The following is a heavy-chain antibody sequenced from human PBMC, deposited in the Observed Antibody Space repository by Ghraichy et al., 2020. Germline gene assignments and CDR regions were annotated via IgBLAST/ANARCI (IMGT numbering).Heavy chain of an antibody. CDR1: GFTFSSYA. Sequence: GALRLSCAASGFTFSSYAMSWVRQAPGKGLEWVSAIGGSTVNTYYADSVMGRFTISRDNSKNTLYLQMNSLRAEDTAVFYCVKDRGPSGSFDYWGQGTLVTVSS. D-gene: IGHD6-19*01. V-gene: IGHV3-23*01. CDR2: IGGSTVNT. J-gene: IGHJ4*03. CDR3: VKDRGPSGSFDY.